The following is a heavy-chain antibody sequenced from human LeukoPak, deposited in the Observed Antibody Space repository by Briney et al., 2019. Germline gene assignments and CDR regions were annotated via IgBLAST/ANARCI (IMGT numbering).Heavy chain of an antibody. J-gene: IGHJ4*02. Sequence: GGSLGLSCAASGFTFSDYEMNWVRQAPGKGLEWVSYISSSGSVTHYADSVKGRFTISRDNAKNSVDLQMTSLTAEDTALYYCTRGLLCTSCYHTFDYWGQGSLVTVSS. D-gene: IGHD2-8*01. CDR2: ISSSGSVT. CDR1: GFTFSDYE. CDR3: TRGLLCTSCYHTFDY. V-gene: IGHV3-48*03.